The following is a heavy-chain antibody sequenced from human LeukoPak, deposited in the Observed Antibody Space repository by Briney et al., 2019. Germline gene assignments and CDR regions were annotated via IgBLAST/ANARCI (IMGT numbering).Heavy chain of an antibody. J-gene: IGHJ5*02. Sequence: ASAKVSCKASGYTFTGYYMHWVRQAPGQGLEWMGWINPNSGGTNYAQKFQGRVTMTRDTSISTAYMELSRLRSDDTAVYYCARGHLPIGRGVSAFDPWGQGTLVTVSS. D-gene: IGHD6-13*01. CDR1: GYTFTGYY. V-gene: IGHV1-2*02. CDR2: INPNSGGT. CDR3: ARGHLPIGRGVSAFDP.